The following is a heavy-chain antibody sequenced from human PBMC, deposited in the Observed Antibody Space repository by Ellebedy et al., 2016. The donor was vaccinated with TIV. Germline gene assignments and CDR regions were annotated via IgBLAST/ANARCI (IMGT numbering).Heavy chain of an antibody. CDR3: TTEKYNRWGYFGL. CDR2: FDPEDGET. D-gene: IGHD1-14*01. J-gene: IGHJ2*01. V-gene: IGHV1-24*01. CDR1: GYSLSELS. Sequence: AASVKVSCKVSGYSLSELSMHWVRQAPGKGLEWMGGFDPEDGETVYAQKFQGTVTMTEDTSTDTTYMELSSLRSEDTAVYYCTTEKYNRWGYFGLWGRGTLVTASS.